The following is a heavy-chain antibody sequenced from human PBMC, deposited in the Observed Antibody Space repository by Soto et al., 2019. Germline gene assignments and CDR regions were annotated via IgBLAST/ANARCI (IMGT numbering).Heavy chain of an antibody. V-gene: IGHV3-30-3*01. J-gene: IGHJ6*02. CDR2: ISYEGSNK. D-gene: IGHD1-26*01. Sequence: QVQLVESGGGVVQPGRSLRLSCAASGFTFSSYAMHWVRQAPGKGLEWVAVISYEGSNKYYADSVKGRFTISRDNSKNTLYLQMNSLRAEDTAVYYCERDISGSPEYYYGMDVWGQGTTVSVSS. CDR1: GFTFSSYA. CDR3: ERDISGSPEYYYGMDV.